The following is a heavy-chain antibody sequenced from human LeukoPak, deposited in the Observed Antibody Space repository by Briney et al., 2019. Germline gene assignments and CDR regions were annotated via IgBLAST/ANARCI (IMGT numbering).Heavy chain of an antibody. Sequence: GGSLRLSCAASGFAFSTYDMHWVRQATGKGLEWVSGINTAGNTYYPGSVKGRFTISREDAKNSFYLQMNSLRAGDTAVYYCARGDCSGGSCSSMDVWGQGTTVTVSS. CDR1: GFAFSTYD. CDR3: ARGDCSGGSCSSMDV. D-gene: IGHD2-15*01. J-gene: IGHJ6*02. V-gene: IGHV3-13*04. CDR2: INTAGNT.